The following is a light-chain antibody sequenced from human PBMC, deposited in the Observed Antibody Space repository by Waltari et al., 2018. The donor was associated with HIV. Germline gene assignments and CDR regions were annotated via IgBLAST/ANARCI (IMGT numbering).Light chain of an antibody. CDR2: EVS. CDR3: SSYTSSSTLV. CDR1: SSDVGGYNY. J-gene: IGLJ2*01. Sequence: QSALTQPASVSGSPGQSITISCTGTSSDVGGYNYVSWYQQHPGKAPQLMIYEVSNRPSGVSHRFSGSKSGNTASLTISGLQAEDEADYYCSSYTSSSTLVFGGGTKLTVL. V-gene: IGLV2-14*01.